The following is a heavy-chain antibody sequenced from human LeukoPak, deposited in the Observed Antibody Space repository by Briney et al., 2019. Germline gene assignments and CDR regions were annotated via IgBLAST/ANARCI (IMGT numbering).Heavy chain of an antibody. Sequence: ASVKVSCKASGYTFTSYDINWVRQATGQGLEWMGWMNPNSGNTGYAQKFQGRVTMTRNTSISTAYMELSSLRSEDTAVYYCARDLMVRGSFDYWGQGTLVTVSS. D-gene: IGHD3-10*01. CDR3: ARDLMVRGSFDY. CDR2: MNPNSGNT. J-gene: IGHJ4*02. V-gene: IGHV1-8*01. CDR1: GYTFTSYD.